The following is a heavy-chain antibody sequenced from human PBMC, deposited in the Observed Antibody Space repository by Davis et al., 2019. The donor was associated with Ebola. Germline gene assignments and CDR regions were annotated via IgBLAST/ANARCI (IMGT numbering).Heavy chain of an antibody. D-gene: IGHD6-19*01. CDR2: ISSSGSTI. J-gene: IGHJ6*02. V-gene: IGHV3-11*01. CDR1: GFTFSDYY. CDR3: AKDIAVAIPGYGMDV. Sequence: GESLKISCAASGFTFSDYYMSWIRQAPGKGLEWVSYISSSGSTIYYADSVKGRFTISRDNAKNSLYLQMNSLRAEDTALYYCAKDIAVAIPGYGMDVWGQGTTVTVSS.